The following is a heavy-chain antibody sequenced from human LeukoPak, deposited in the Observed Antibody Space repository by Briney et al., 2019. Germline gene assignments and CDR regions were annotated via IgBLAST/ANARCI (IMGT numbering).Heavy chain of an antibody. CDR1: GGSISSYY. Sequence: PAETLSLTCTVSGGSISSYYWSWIRQPPGKGLEWIGYIYYSGSTNYNPSLKSRVTISVDTSKNPFSLKLSSVTAADTAVYYCASLRYFDWTGFDPWGQGTLVTVSS. J-gene: IGHJ5*02. V-gene: IGHV4-59*01. CDR3: ASLRYFDWTGFDP. CDR2: IYYSGST. D-gene: IGHD3-9*01.